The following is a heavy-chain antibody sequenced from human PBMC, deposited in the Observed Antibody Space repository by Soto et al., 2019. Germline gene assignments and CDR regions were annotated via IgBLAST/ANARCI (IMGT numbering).Heavy chain of an antibody. Sequence: QVQLQESGPGLVKPSETLSVTCTVSGGSITTYYWSWIRQPPGKGLEWIGYIFHSGSTKYNPSLESRVTMSRDTSNTPFSLNLSSVAAADTSGYYCASGPLRGLGRDRASWGQGILVNVS. CDR1: GGSITTYY. J-gene: IGHJ5*02. V-gene: IGHV4-59*01. CDR2: IFHSGST. CDR3: ASGPLRGLGRDRAS.